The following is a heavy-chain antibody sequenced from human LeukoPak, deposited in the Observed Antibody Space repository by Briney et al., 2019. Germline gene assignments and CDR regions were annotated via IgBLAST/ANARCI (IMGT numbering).Heavy chain of an antibody. V-gene: IGHV4-34*01. J-gene: IGHJ6*02. CDR1: GGSFSGYY. Sequence: PSETLSLTCAVYGGSFSGYYWSWIRQPPGKGLEWIGEINHSGSTNYNPSLKSRVTISVDTSKNQFSLKLSSVTAADTAVYYCARDRSSGTSTYYYYGMDVWGQGTTVTVSS. D-gene: IGHD3-10*01. CDR2: INHSGST. CDR3: ARDRSSGTSTYYYYGMDV.